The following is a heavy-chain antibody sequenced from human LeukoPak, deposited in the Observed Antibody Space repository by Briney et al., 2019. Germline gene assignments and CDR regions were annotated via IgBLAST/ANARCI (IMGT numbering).Heavy chain of an antibody. CDR2: ICTAGDT. Sequence: GGSLRLSCAASGFTFSSYDMHWVRQATGKGLEWVSAICTAGDTYYPGSVKGRFTISRENAKNSLYLQMNSLRAEDTAVYYCARAVSLDYGDYANWFDPWGQGILVTVSS. CDR3: ARAVSLDYGDYANWFDP. D-gene: IGHD4-17*01. V-gene: IGHV3-13*01. CDR1: GFTFSSYD. J-gene: IGHJ5*02.